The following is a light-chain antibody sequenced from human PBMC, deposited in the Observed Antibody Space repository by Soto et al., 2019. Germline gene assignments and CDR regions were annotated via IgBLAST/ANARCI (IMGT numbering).Light chain of an antibody. V-gene: IGKV3-20*01. CDR3: QQYGCSPPYT. CDR2: GAS. Sequence: EIVLTQSPGTLSLSPGERATLSCRASQSVSSSYLAWYQQKPGQAPRLLIYGASSRATGIPDRFSGSGSGTDFALTISRLEPEDVAVYYCQQYGCSPPYTFGQGTKLEIK. CDR1: QSVSSSY. J-gene: IGKJ2*01.